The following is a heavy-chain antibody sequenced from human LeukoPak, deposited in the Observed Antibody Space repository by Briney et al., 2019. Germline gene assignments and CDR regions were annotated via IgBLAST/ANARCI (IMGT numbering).Heavy chain of an antibody. D-gene: IGHD3/OR15-3a*01. CDR1: GFTFSSYL. CDR3: ARDSGTGWNY. V-gene: IGHV3-7*01. CDR2: IKQDGSDK. Sequence: GGSLRLSCAASGFTFSSYLMTWVRQAPGKGLGWVASIKQDGSDKYYVDSVKGRFTISRDNAKNSVYLQMNSLRVEDTAVFYCARDSGTGWNYWGQGTLVTVSS. J-gene: IGHJ4*02.